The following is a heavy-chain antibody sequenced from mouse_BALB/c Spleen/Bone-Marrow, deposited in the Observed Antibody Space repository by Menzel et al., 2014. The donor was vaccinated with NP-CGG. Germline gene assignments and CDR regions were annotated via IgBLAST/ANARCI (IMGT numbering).Heavy chain of an antibody. CDR1: GFAFSSYD. CDR3: ARQGYYDYDYAMDY. J-gene: IGHJ4*01. V-gene: IGHV5-12-1*01. D-gene: IGHD2-4*01. CDR2: ISSGGGST. Sequence: EVKLMESGGGLVKPGGSLKLSCAASGFAFSSYDMSWVRQTPEKRLEWVAYISSGGGSTYYPDTVKGRFTISRDNAKXTLYLQMSSLKSEDTAMYYCARQGYYDYDYAMDYWGQGTSVTVSS.